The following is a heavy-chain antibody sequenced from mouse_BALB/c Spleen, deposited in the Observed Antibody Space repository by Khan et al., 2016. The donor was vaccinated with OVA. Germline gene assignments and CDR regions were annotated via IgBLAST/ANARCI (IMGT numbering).Heavy chain of an antibody. Sequence: QVQLQQSVTELVRPGTSVKVSCKASGYAFTDYLIDWVKQRPGQGLEWIGVINPGSGGTNYNENFKGKATLTADKSSSTAYMQLSSLTSDDSAVYFCARGGCGTLAYWGQGTLVTVAA. CDR2: INPGSGGT. CDR1: GYAFTDYL. V-gene: IGHV1-54*01. J-gene: IGHJ3*01. CDR3: ARGGCGTLAY. D-gene: IGHD1-1*02.